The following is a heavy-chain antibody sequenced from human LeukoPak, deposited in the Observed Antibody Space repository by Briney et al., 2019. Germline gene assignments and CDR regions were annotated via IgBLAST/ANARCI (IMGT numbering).Heavy chain of an antibody. CDR3: ARENRGPPLMLFDI. Sequence: SQTLSLTCTVSGGSISSGGYYWSWIRQHPGMGLEWIGYIYYSGSTYYNPSLKSRVTISVDTSKNQFSLKLSSVTAADTAVYYCARENRGPPLMLFDIWGQGTMVTVSS. J-gene: IGHJ3*02. CDR2: IYYSGST. D-gene: IGHD1-14*01. V-gene: IGHV4-31*03. CDR1: GGSISSGGYY.